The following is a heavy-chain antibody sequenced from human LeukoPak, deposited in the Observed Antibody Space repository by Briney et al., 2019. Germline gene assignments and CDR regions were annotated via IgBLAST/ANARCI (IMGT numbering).Heavy chain of an antibody. V-gene: IGHV3-21*01. J-gene: IGHJ4*02. D-gene: IGHD2-15*01. CDR1: GFTFSSYS. Sequence: PGGSLRLSCVASGFTFSSYSMNWVRQAPGKGLERVSSISGSSSYIYYADSVKGRFTISRDNAKKSLDLQMNSLRAEDTAVYYCARDWETYCSGGSCSHFDYWGQGTLVTVSS. CDR2: ISGSSSYI. CDR3: ARDWETYCSGGSCSHFDY.